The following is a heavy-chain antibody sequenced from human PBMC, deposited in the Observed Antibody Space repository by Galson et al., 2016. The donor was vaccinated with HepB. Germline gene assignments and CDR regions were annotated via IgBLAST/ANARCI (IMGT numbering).Heavy chain of an antibody. CDR3: ARGTETSWYGQFDY. J-gene: IGHJ4*02. CDR1: GITFSRHV. Sequence: SLRLSCAASGITFSRHVMHWVRQAPGKGLEWVAFIWYDGSKKYYGTSVEGRFTISRDNSKNTLYLQMNSLRVEDMAVYYCARGTETSWYGQFDYWGQGTLVTVSS. V-gene: IGHV3-33*01. D-gene: IGHD2-2*01. CDR2: IWYDGSKK.